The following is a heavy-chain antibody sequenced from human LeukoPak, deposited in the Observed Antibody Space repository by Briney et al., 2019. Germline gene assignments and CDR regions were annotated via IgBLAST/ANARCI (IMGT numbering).Heavy chain of an antibody. CDR3: ARTRQGDRVDY. D-gene: IGHD1-26*01. J-gene: IGHJ4*02. CDR1: GGSISTYY. CDR2: IYYSGST. Sequence: SETLSLTCTVSGGSISTYYWTWIRQPPGKGLEWIGYIYYSGSTNYNPSLKSRVTISVDTSKNQFSLKLSSVTAADTAVYYCARTRQGDRVDYWGQGTLVTVSP. V-gene: IGHV4-59*01.